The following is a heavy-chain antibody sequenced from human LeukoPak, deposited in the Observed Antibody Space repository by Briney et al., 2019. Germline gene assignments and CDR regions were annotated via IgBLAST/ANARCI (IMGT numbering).Heavy chain of an antibody. Sequence: PGGSLRLSCAASGFTFNSFAMSWVRQAPGKGLEWVSAISGGGSTYYADSVKGRFTISRDNSKNTLYLQMNSLRAEDTAVYYCAKAAVEMATIRFDLWGRGTLVTVSS. V-gene: IGHV3-23*01. CDR3: AKAAVEMATIRFDL. D-gene: IGHD5-24*01. CDR1: GFTFNSFA. J-gene: IGHJ2*01. CDR2: ISGGGST.